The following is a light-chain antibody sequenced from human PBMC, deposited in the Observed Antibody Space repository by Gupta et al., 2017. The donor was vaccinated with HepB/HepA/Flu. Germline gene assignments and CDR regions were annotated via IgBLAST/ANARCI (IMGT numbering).Light chain of an antibody. J-gene: IGKJ4*01. V-gene: IGKV1-16*01. Sequence: DIQMTQSPSSLSASLGDKVTITCRASQDISSYLVWFQQKPGKAPKFLIYAASSLQSGVPSSFSGSRSGTDFTLTISRLQPEDFATYYCQHYDTSPRTFGGGTKVEIK. CDR2: AAS. CDR1: QDISSY. CDR3: QHYDTSPRT.